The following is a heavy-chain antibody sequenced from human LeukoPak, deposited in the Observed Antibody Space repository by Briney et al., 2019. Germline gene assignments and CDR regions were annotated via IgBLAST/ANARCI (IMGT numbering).Heavy chain of an antibody. D-gene: IGHD4-17*01. CDR3: ARQLYGSDY. J-gene: IGHJ4*02. Sequence: PSETLSLTCGVSGVSFSTYYWSWIRQSPEKGLEWIGEVNHSGYTNLNPSLKSRVTISVDTSKNQFSLKLSSLTAADTAVYYCARQLYGSDYWGQGTLVTVSS. CDR1: GVSFSTYY. CDR2: VNHSGYT. V-gene: IGHV4-34*01.